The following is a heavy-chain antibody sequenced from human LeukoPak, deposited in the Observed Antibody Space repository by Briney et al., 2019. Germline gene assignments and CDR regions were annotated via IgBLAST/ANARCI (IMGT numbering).Heavy chain of an antibody. CDR1: GYIFTDYY. Sequence: ASVKVSCKASGYIFTDYYMHWVRQAPGQGLEWMGGIIPIFGTANYAQKFQGRVTMTRDTSTSTVYMELSSLRSEDTAVYYCARDYCSSTSCPTTSIDYWGQGTLVTVSS. J-gene: IGHJ4*02. D-gene: IGHD2-2*01. CDR2: IIPIFGTA. CDR3: ARDYCSSTSCPTTSIDY. V-gene: IGHV1-46*01.